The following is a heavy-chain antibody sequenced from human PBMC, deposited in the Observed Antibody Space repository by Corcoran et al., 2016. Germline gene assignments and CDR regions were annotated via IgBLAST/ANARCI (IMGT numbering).Heavy chain of an antibody. CDR1: GFTFSSYS. CDR2: ISSSSSYI. V-gene: IGHV3-21*01. D-gene: IGHD2-15*01. J-gene: IGHJ5*02. Sequence: EVQLVESGGGLVKPGGSLRLSCAASGFTFSSYSMNWVRQAPGKGLEWVSSISSSSSYIYYADSVKGRFTISRDNAKNSLYLQMNSRRAEDTAVDYCARGSGSAFDPWGQGTLVTVSS. CDR3: ARGSGSAFDP.